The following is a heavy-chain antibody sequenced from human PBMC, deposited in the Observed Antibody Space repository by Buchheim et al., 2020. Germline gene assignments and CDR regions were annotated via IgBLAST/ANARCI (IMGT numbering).Heavy chain of an antibody. CDR3: ASFDWSNWYFDL. CDR1: GGSINGDY. Sequence: QVQLQESGPGLVKPSETLSLTCTVSGGSINGDYWSWIRQPPGKGLEWVGYVYYSGSTNYNPSLESRVTISVDTSKNHFSMKLSSVTAADTAVYYCASFDWSNWYFDLWGRGTL. CDR2: VYYSGST. D-gene: IGHD3-9*01. J-gene: IGHJ2*01. V-gene: IGHV4-59*01.